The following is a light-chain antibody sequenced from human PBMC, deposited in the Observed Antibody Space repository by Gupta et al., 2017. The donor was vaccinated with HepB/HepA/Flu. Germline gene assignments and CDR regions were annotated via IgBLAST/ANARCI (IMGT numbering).Light chain of an antibody. CDR2: EVS. Sequence: QSALTQPASVSGSPGPSITISCTGTSSDVGSYNLVSWYQQHPGHAPKLMMYEVSKRPSGVPTRFSGSKYGTTAALTITGLQAEDEADYYCRSQEDNSTPVLFGGGTTLTVL. J-gene: IGLJ3*02. V-gene: IGLV2-23*02. CDR3: RSQEDNSTPVL. CDR1: SSDVGSYNL.